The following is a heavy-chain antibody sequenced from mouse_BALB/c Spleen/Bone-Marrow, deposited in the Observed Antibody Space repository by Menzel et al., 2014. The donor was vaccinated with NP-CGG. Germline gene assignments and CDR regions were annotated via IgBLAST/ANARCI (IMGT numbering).Heavy chain of an antibody. CDR3: ARNGPRNAMDY. Sequence: QVQLKQSGAEVVKPGASVKLSCTALGYTFTTYPIERMKQNHGKSLEGIGNFHHFNDDTKYNETFKDNAKLTVEKSSSSVYLEVSRLTPDDSAIYCFARNGPRNAMDYWGQGTSVTVSS. J-gene: IGHJ4*01. V-gene: IGHV1-47*01. CDR2: FHHFNDDT. CDR1: GYTFTTYP.